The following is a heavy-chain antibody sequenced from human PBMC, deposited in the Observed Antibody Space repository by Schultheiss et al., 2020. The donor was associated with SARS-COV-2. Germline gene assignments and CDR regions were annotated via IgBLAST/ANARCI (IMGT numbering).Heavy chain of an antibody. CDR2: IWYDGSNK. CDR1: GFTFSSYG. Sequence: GESLKISCAASGFTFSSYGMHWVRQAPGKGLEWVAVIWYDGSNKYYADSVKGRFTISRDNSKNTLYLQMNSLRAEDTAVYYCARETSALQGVISYYYYYYYMDVWGKGTTVTVSS. V-gene: IGHV3-33*01. J-gene: IGHJ6*03. D-gene: IGHD3-10*01. CDR3: ARETSALQGVISYYYYYYYMDV.